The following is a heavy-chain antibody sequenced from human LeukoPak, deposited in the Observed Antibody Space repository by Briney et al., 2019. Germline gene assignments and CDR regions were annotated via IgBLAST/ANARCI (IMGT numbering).Heavy chain of an antibody. J-gene: IGHJ3*02. CDR2: INHSGST. V-gene: IGHV4-34*01. CDR1: GGSFSGYY. D-gene: IGHD2-21*01. Sequence: SETLSLTCAVYGGSFSGYYWSWIRQPPGKGLEWIGEINHSGSTNYNPSLKSRVTISVDTSKNQFPLKLSSVTAADTGVYYCARGWASCVCDIWGQGTMVTVSS. CDR3: ARGWASCVCDI.